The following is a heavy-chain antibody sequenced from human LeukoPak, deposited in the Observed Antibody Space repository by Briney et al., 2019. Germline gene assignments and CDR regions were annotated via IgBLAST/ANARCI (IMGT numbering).Heavy chain of an antibody. CDR1: GGSISSSSYY. D-gene: IGHD5-18*01. J-gene: IGHJ4*02. V-gene: IGHV4-39*01. CDR3: ARRVDTARSIPDRYFDY. CDR2: IYYSGST. Sequence: PSETLSLTCTVSGGSISSSSYYWGWIRQPPGEGLEWIGSIYYSGSTYYNPSLKSRVTISVDTSKNQFSLKLSSVTAADTAVYYCARRVDTARSIPDRYFDYWGRGTLVTVSS.